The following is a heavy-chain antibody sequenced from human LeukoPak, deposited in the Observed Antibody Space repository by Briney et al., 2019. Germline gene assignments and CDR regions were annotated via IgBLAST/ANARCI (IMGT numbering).Heavy chain of an antibody. J-gene: IGHJ3*02. D-gene: IGHD1-1*01. Sequence: GESLKISCKGSGFTFTTYWIAWVRQMPGKGLECMGIIYPGDSDTRYSPSFQGQATISADKSITTAYLQWSSLKASDTAMFYCARQGATTLFDAFDIWGQGTMVTVSS. CDR1: GFTFTTYW. CDR2: IYPGDSDT. CDR3: ARQGATTLFDAFDI. V-gene: IGHV5-51*01.